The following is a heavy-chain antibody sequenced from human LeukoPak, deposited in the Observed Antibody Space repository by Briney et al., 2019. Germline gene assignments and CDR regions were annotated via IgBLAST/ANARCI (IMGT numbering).Heavy chain of an antibody. CDR1: GGSISSYY. J-gene: IGHJ3*02. CDR3: ARLEGYDDFAFDI. D-gene: IGHD5-12*01. V-gene: IGHV4-59*08. Sequence: SETLSLTCTVSGGSISSYYWSWIRQPPGKGLEWIGYIYYSGSTNYNPSLKSRVTISVDTSKNQFSLKLSSVTAADTAVYYCARLEGYDDFAFDIWGQGTMVTVSS. CDR2: IYYSGST.